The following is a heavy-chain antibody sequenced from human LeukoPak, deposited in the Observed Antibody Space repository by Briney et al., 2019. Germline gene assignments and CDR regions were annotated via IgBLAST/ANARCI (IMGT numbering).Heavy chain of an antibody. CDR3: ASTIFGVVIIGGRAFDI. D-gene: IGHD3-3*01. CDR2: IYTSGST. J-gene: IGHJ3*02. V-gene: IGHV4-61*02. CDR1: GGSISSSSYY. Sequence: SQTLSLTCTVSGGSISSSSYYWSWIRQPAGKGLEWIGRIYTSGSTNYNPSLKSRVTISVDTSKNQFSLKLSSVTAADTAVYYCASTIFGVVIIGGRAFDIWGQGTMVTVSS.